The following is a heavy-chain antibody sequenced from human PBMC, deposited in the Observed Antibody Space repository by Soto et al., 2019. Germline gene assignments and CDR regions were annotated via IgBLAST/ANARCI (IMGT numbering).Heavy chain of an antibody. V-gene: IGHV5-10-1*01. CDR2: IDPSDSYT. J-gene: IGHJ3*02. Sequence: GESLKISCKGSGYSFTSYWISWVRQMPGKGLEWMGRIDPSDSYTNYSPSFQGHVTISADKSISTAYLQWSSLKASDTAMYYCATPQSRGGFHGAFDIWGQGTMVTVSS. CDR3: ATPQSRGGFHGAFDI. D-gene: IGHD2-15*01. CDR1: GYSFTSYW.